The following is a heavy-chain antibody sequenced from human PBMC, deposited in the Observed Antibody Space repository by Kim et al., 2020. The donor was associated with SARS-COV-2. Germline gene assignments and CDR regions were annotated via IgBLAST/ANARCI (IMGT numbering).Heavy chain of an antibody. CDR2: ISYDGSNK. CDR3: AKDQAPYSSGWYYFDY. Sequence: GGSLRLSCAASGFTFSSYGMHWVRQAPGKGLEWVAVISYDGSNKYYADSVKGRFTISRDNSKNTLYLQMNSLRAEDTAVYYCAKDQAPYSSGWYYFDYWG. J-gene: IGHJ4*01. D-gene: IGHD6-19*01. V-gene: IGHV3-30*18. CDR1: GFTFSSYG.